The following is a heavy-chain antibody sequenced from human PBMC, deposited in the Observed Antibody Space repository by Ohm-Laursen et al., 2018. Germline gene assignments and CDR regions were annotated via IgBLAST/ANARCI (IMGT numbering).Heavy chain of an antibody. J-gene: IGHJ4*02. V-gene: IGHV3-69-1*02. CDR1: TFSFSDYN. D-gene: IGHD1-1*01. CDR3: VRDDNWAFDY. Sequence: GSLRLSCAASTFSFSDYNMNWVRQAPGRGLEWLAYIGGGGNLYYTDSVKGRFTISRDNGKKSLYLQMNSLRAEDTALYYCVRDDNWAFDYWGQGTLVTVSS. CDR2: IGGGGNL.